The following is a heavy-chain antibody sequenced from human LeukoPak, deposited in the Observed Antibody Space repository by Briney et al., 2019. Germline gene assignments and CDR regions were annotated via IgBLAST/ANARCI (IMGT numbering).Heavy chain of an antibody. CDR2: MNPNSGAT. D-gene: IGHD1-26*01. J-gene: IGHJ4*02. Sequence: ASVKVSCKASGYTFTDYYMHWVRQAPGQGLEWMGWMNPNSGATHYAQKFQGRVTMTRDTSISTAYMELSRLRSDDTAVYYCARVPVGARKGPSLDYWGQGTLVTVSS. CDR3: ARVPVGARKGPSLDY. CDR1: GYTFTDYY. V-gene: IGHV1-2*02.